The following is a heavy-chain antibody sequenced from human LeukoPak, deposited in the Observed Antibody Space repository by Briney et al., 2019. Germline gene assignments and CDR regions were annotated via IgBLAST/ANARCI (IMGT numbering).Heavy chain of an antibody. V-gene: IGHV4-59*01. J-gene: IGHJ4*02. D-gene: IGHD6-13*01. CDR2: IYYSGST. CDR3: ARDLAAAGPGYFDY. Sequence: SETLSLTCTVSGGSISSYYWSWIRQPPGKGLEWIGHIYYSGSTNYNPSLKSRVTISVDTSKNQFSLKLSSVTAADTAVYYCARDLAAAGPGYFDYWGQGTLVTVSS. CDR1: GGSISSYY.